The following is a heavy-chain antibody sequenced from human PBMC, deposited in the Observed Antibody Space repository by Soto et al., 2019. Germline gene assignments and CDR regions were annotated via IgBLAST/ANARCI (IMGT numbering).Heavy chain of an antibody. J-gene: IGHJ6*02. V-gene: IGHV1-18*01. CDR3: ARMGDVPYYYYGMDV. CDR2: INGYNGNT. CDR1: GYTLTSYG. Sequence: ASVKVSCKASGYTLTSYGISWVRQAPGQGLEWMGWINGYNGNTNYAPKLQGRITMTTDTSTTTAYMELRSLRSDDTAVYYCARMGDVPYYYYGMDVWGQGTTVTVSS. D-gene: IGHD3-16*01.